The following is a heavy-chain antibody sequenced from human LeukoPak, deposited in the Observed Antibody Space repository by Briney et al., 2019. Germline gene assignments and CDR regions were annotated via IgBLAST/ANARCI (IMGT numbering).Heavy chain of an antibody. J-gene: IGHJ6*03. Sequence: SETLSLTCTVSGGSISSGSYYWSWIRQPAGKGLEWIGRIHTSGGTNYNPSLKSRVTISVDTSKNQFSLKPSSVTAADTAVYYCASGGVVPATYYYYYYMDVWGKGTTVTVSS. V-gene: IGHV4-61*02. CDR1: GGSISSGSYY. CDR2: IHTSGGT. CDR3: ASGGVVPATYYYYYYMDV. D-gene: IGHD2-2*01.